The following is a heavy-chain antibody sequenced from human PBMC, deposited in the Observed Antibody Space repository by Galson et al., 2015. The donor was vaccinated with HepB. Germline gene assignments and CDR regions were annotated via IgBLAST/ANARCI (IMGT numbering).Heavy chain of an antibody. CDR1: GFTFSSYA. D-gene: IGHD3-3*01. V-gene: IGHV3-64D*06. J-gene: IGHJ3*02. CDR3: VKGLRFLEWPYDAFDI. CDR2: ISSNGGST. Sequence: SLRLSCAASGFTFSSYAMHWVRQAPGKGLEYVSAISSNGGSTYYADSVKGRFTISRDNSKNTLYLQMSSLRAEDTAVYYCVKGLRFLEWPYDAFDIWGQGTMVTVSS.